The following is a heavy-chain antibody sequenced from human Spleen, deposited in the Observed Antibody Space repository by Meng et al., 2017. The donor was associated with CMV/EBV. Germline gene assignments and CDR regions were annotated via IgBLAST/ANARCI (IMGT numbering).Heavy chain of an antibody. J-gene: IGHJ6*02. D-gene: IGHD1-26*01. V-gene: IGHV4-59*01. CDR3: ARDWDFGRGQYGMDV. Sequence: SETLSLTCTVSGASISSYFWIWIRQPPGKGLEWIGHMYYSGSTDYNPSLKSRVTTSVDTSKNQFSLKLSSVTVADTAVYYCARDWDFGRGQYGMDVWGQGTTVTVSS. CDR1: GASISSYF. CDR2: MYYSGST.